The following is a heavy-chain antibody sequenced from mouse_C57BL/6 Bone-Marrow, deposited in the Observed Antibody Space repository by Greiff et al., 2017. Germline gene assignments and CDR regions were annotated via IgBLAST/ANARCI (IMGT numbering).Heavy chain of an antibody. D-gene: IGHD2-2*01. Sequence: QLQQPGAELVMPGASVKLSCKASGYTFTSYWMHWVKQRPGQGLEWIGEIDPSDSYTNYNPKFKGKSTLTVDKSSSTAYMQLSSRTSEYSAVYYCAREKVYGYADWYFDVWGTGTTVTVSS. J-gene: IGHJ1*03. CDR2: IDPSDSYT. V-gene: IGHV1-69*01. CDR1: GYTFTSYW. CDR3: AREKVYGYADWYFDV.